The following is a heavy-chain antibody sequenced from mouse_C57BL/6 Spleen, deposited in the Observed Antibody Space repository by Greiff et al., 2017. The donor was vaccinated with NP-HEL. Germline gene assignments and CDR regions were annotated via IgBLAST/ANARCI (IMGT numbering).Heavy chain of an antibody. J-gene: IGHJ3*01. CDR2: IWSDGST. CDR3: ARHDGYGSPFAY. Sequence: VKLEESGPGLVAPSQSLSITCTVSGFSLTSYGVHWVRQPPGKGLEWLVVIWSDGSTTYNSALKSRLSISKDNSKSQVFLKMNSLQTDDTAMYYCARHDGYGSPFAYWGQGTLVTVSA. V-gene: IGHV2-6-1*01. D-gene: IGHD1-1*01. CDR1: GFSLTSYG.